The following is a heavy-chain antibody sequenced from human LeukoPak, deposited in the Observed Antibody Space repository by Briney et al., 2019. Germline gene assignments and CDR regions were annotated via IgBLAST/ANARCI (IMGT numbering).Heavy chain of an antibody. CDR1: GFTLSSYS. V-gene: IGHV3-48*01. Sequence: GGSLRLSCAASGFTLSSYSMNWVRQAPGKGLEWVSSITSSSFTIYYADSVKGGFTISRDNAKNSLYLQMDSLSAEDTAVYFCARDPEDYFDHWGQGIMVTVSS. CDR3: ARDPEDYFDH. J-gene: IGHJ4*02. CDR2: ITSSSFTI.